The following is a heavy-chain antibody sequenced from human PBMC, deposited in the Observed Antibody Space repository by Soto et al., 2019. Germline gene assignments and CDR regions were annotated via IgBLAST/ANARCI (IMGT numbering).Heavy chain of an antibody. CDR3: ARAQTPTESDY. CDR1: GYSCTNYG. Sequence: QVQLMQSGAEVKKPGASVKVSCKASGYSCTNYGISWVRQAPGQGLEWMGWMNAYNGNTNYAQKVQGRVTMTTDATTNTAYLELKSLRSDDTAVYCRARAQTPTESDYWGQGTLVTVPS. D-gene: IGHD4-4*01. J-gene: IGHJ4*02. V-gene: IGHV1-18*01. CDR2: MNAYNGNT.